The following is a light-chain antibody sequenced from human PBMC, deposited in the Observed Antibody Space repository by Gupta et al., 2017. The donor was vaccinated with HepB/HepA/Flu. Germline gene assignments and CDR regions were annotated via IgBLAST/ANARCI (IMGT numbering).Light chain of an antibody. CDR1: ESLIYSDGDTY. Sequence: DVVMTQSPLSLPVTLGQPASISCRSSESLIYSDGDTYLNLFPQRPGQSPRRLIYKVSNRDSGVPDRFSGRGSGIDLTVKVSRVDSEYGGVYSCMRCTHWTFGQGTKVEIK. J-gene: IGKJ1*01. CDR2: KVS. V-gene: IGKV2-30*01. CDR3: MRCTHWT.